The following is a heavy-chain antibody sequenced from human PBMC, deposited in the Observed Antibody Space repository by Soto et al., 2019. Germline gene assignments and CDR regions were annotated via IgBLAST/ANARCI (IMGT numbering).Heavy chain of an antibody. CDR1: GFTVSSNY. J-gene: IGHJ4*02. D-gene: IGHD2-8*01. Sequence: EVQVVESGGGLVQPGGSLRLSCAASGFTVSSNYMSWVRQAPGKGLEWVSVIYSGGSTYYADSVKGRFTISRDNSKNTLYLQMNSLRAEDTAVYYWARESRCEATGVCWGLGTLVTVSS. CDR2: IYSGGST. CDR3: ARESRCEATGVC. V-gene: IGHV3-66*01.